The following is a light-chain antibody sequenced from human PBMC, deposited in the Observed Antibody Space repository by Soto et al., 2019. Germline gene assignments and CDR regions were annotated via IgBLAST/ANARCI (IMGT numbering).Light chain of an antibody. CDR3: QHYNSYPIP. V-gene: IGKV1-5*03. CDR2: KAS. CDR1: QSISSW. Sequence: VSQSPATLSSSVGDRVTITCRASQSISSWLAWYQQKPGKAPKLLIYKASSLESGVPARFSGGGSGTDFTLTISSLQPEDCATYYCQHYNSYPIPFGQRTIPDIK. J-gene: IGKJ5*01.